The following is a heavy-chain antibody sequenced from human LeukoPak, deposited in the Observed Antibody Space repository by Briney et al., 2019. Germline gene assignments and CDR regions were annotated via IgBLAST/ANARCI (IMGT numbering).Heavy chain of an antibody. V-gene: IGHV3-9*01. CDR2: ISWNSGSI. CDR3: AKGYYYDSSGYTAPLDY. D-gene: IGHD3-22*01. CDR1: GFTFDDYA. Sequence: PGGSLRLSCAASGFTFDDYAMHWVRQAPGKGLEWVPGISWNSGSIGYADSVKGRFTISRDNAKNSLYLQMNSLRAEDTALYYCAKGYYYDSSGYTAPLDYWGQGTLVTVSS. J-gene: IGHJ4*02.